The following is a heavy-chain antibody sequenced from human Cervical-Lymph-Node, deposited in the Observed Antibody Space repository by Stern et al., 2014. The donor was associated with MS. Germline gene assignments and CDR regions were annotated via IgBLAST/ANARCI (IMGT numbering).Heavy chain of an antibody. CDR3: ALYYSTGPKSFQS. V-gene: IGHV5-51*01. Sequence: VQLVQSGAEVKEPGESLKISCQGSGYKFTNYWIGWVRQMPGKGLEWMGLIYPFDSDTKYSPSFQGQVTFSADKSLNTAYLQWDSLKASDTAMYFCALYYSTGPKSFQSWGQGTLVTVSS. D-gene: IGHD3-22*01. CDR2: IYPFDSDT. CDR1: GYKFTNYW. J-gene: IGHJ1*01.